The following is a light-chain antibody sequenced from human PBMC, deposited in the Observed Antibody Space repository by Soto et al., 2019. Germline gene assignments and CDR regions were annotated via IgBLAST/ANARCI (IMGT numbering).Light chain of an antibody. CDR2: GNS. CDR3: QSYDSSLSDSV. V-gene: IGLV1-40*01. Sequence: QSVLTQPPSVSGAPGQRVTISCNGSSSNIGAGYDIHWYQQLPGTAPKLLIHGNSNRPSGVPDRFSGSKSGTSASLAITGLQAEDEADYYCQSYDSSLSDSVFGGGTKLTVL. CDR1: SSNIGAGYD. J-gene: IGLJ2*01.